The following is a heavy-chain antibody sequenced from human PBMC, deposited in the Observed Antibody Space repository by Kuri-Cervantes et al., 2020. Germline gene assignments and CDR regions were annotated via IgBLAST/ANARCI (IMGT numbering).Heavy chain of an antibody. CDR2: INADNGHT. Sequence: ASVKVSCKASGYTFTSYAMHWVRQAPGQRLEWMGWINADNGHTKYSQKFQGRVTITRDTSASTAYMELSSLRSEDTAVYYCARVLAGAFDIWGQGTMVTVSS. CDR3: ARVLAGAFDI. D-gene: IGHD2-15*01. V-gene: IGHV1-3*01. J-gene: IGHJ3*02. CDR1: GYTFTSYA.